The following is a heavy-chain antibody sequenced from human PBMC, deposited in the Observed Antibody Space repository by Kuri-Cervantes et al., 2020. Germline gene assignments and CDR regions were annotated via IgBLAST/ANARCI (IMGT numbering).Heavy chain of an antibody. Sequence: GESLKISCAASGFTFSSYSMNWVRQAPGKGLEWVSGIDISGGGTYYADSVKGRFTISRDNSKNTLFLEMDSLRAEDTAVYYCARAGSRIGMVRGTYGLDVWGQGTTVTVSS. D-gene: IGHD3-10*01. CDR3: ARAGSRIGMVRGTYGLDV. J-gene: IGHJ6*02. V-gene: IGHV3-23*01. CDR1: GFTFSSYS. CDR2: IDISGGGT.